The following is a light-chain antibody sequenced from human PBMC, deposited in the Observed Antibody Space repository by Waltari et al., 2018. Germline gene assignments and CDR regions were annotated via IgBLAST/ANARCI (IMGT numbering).Light chain of an antibody. Sequence: DIVMTQSPDSLAVSLGERATINCKSSQSVLYSSNNKNYLAWYQQKPGQPPKLLIYWASTRESGVPDRFNGSGSGTDFTRTISSLQAEDVAVYYCQQYYTTPRTFGQGTKVEIK. CDR3: QQYYTTPRT. J-gene: IGKJ1*01. V-gene: IGKV4-1*01. CDR2: WAS. CDR1: QSVLYSSNNKNY.